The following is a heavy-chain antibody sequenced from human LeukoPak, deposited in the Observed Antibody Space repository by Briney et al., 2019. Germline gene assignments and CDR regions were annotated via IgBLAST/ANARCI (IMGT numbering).Heavy chain of an antibody. CDR3: ARDRRKYSSSSRYYYYGMDV. J-gene: IGHJ6*02. V-gene: IGHV3-33*01. D-gene: IGHD6-6*01. Sequence: PGTSLRLSCAASGFTFSSYGMHWVRQAPGKGLEWVAVIWYDGSNKYYADSVKGRFTISRDNSKNTLYLQMNSLRAEDTAVYYCARDRRKYSSSSRYYYYGMDVWGQGTTVTVSS. CDR1: GFTFSSYG. CDR2: IWYDGSNK.